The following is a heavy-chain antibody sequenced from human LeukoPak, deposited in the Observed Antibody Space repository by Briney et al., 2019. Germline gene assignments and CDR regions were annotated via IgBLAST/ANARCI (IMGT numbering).Heavy chain of an antibody. V-gene: IGHV3-21*01. Sequence: GGSLRPSCAASGFTFSSYSMNWVRQAPGKGLEWVSSISSSSSYIYYADSVKGRFTISRDNAKNSLYLQMNSLRAEDTAVYYCASFNTYSSGWYDYWGQGTLVTVSS. CDR2: ISSSSSYI. CDR3: ASFNTYSSGWYDY. CDR1: GFTFSSYS. D-gene: IGHD6-19*01. J-gene: IGHJ4*02.